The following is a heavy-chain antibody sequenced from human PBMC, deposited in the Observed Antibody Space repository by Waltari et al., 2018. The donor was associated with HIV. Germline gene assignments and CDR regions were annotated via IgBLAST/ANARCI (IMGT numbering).Heavy chain of an antibody. V-gene: IGHV3-7*01. CDR2: INEDGSGT. J-gene: IGHJ4*02. CDR3: ATDSAAAGPWSFAY. D-gene: IGHD6-13*01. CDR1: GIPFHNYW. Sequence: DVLLVEFGGGLVQPGGSLGLSWSSSGIPFHNYWVNWFRLAPGKGLEWVANINEDGSGTAYVDSLKGRITISRDNAEMSFYMQMNNVTVDDTAVYYCATDSAAAGPWSFAYWGQGTLVTVSS.